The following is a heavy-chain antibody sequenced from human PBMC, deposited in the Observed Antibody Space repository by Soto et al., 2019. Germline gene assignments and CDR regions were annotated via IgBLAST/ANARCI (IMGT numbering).Heavy chain of an antibody. CDR1: GGSISSRYSY. D-gene: IGHD3-16*01. J-gene: IGHJ4*02. CDR2: FHYSGST. CDR3: ARGFGRSHFDY. Sequence: LSLPCTVSGGSISSRYSYWCWIRQPPGKGLEWIGSFHYSGSTYYNPSLKSRVTISVDTSKNQLSLRVTSVTAADTAVYYCARGFGRSHFDYWGQGTLVTVS. V-gene: IGHV4-39*01.